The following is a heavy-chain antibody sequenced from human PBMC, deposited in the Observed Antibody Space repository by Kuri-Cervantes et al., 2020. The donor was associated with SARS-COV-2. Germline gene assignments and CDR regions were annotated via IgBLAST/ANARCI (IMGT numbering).Heavy chain of an antibody. J-gene: IGHJ3*02. CDR2: IKQDGSGK. Sequence: GGSLRLSCAASGFTFGSYGMHWVRQAPGKGLEWVANIKQDGSGKYYVDSVKGRFTISRDNAENSLYLQMNSLRAEDTAVYYCAKVGGGTTGESPPYAFDIWGQGTMVTVSS. CDR3: AKVGGGTTGESPPYAFDI. CDR1: GFTFGSYG. D-gene: IGHD7-27*01. V-gene: IGHV3-7*01.